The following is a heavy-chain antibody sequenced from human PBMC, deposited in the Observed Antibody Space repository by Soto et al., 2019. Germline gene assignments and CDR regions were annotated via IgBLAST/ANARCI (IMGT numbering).Heavy chain of an antibody. CDR1: GFTFSSYG. V-gene: IGHV3-33*01. CDR2: TWNDGTNK. CDR3: ARDLDLYGDSCFDY. D-gene: IGHD4-17*01. J-gene: IGHJ4*02. Sequence: QVHLVESGADVVQPGRSLRLSCAASGFTFSSYGMHWVRQAPGKGLEWVALTWNDGTNKYYADSVKGRFTISRDNSKDTLYLQMNSLRVEDTAVYYCARDLDLYGDSCFDYWGQGTLVTVSS.